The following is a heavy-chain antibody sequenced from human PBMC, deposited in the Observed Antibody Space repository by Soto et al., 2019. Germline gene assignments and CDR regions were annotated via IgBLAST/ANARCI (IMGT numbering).Heavy chain of an antibody. J-gene: IGHJ6*02. Sequence: QAHLEQSGAEVKRPGASVKVSCKASGYTFSDFDINWLRQASGQGPEWMGWMNAKSGDTFFAQRFQGKFNMTWDTSLSTAYMHLSGLTSDDTATYYCAIWSNWNPLYYRGMDVWGQGTTVTVSS. CDR1: GYTFSDFD. D-gene: IGHD1-20*01. V-gene: IGHV1-8*01. CDR2: MNAKSGDT. CDR3: AIWSNWNPLYYRGMDV.